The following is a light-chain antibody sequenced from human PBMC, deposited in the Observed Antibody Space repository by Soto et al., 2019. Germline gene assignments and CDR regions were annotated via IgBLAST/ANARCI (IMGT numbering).Light chain of an antibody. CDR2: GAS. V-gene: IGKV3-11*01. CDR1: QNISSY. J-gene: IGKJ1*01. CDR3: QQHSNWPRT. Sequence: IDWTQNQPTLFLSRGKRATLARRASQNISSYLIWYQQKPGQAPRLLIYGASSRATGIPARFSGSGSGTDFTLTISTLEPEDFAVYYCQQHSNWPRTFGQGTKVDI.